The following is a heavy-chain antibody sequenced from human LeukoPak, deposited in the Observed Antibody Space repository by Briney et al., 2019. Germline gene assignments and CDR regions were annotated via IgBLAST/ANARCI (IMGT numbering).Heavy chain of an antibody. CDR3: GVSPRRDAFDF. CDR1: GFTFSSYW. CDR2: IKQDGSEK. V-gene: IGHV3-7*01. J-gene: IGHJ3*01. Sequence: GGSLRLSCAASGFTFSSYWMSWVRQAPGEGLKWVANIKQDGSEKYYVDSVKGRFTISRDNAKNSLYLQMNSLRAEDTGVYYCGVSPRRDAFDFWGQGTMVTVSS.